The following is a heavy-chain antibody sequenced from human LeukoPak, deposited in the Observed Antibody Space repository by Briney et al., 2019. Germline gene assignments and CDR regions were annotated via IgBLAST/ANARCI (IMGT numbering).Heavy chain of an antibody. CDR1: GXTLTTYW. CDR2: INQDESAK. Sequence: GGSLRLSCAASGXTLTTYWMSWVRQAPGKGLEWVANINQDESAKYYLDSVKGRFTISRDNAQNSLYLQMNSLRAEDTAVYYCARSRYCSGGSCYLDYWGQGTLVTVSS. CDR3: ARSRYCSGGSCYLDY. J-gene: IGHJ4*02. V-gene: IGHV3-7*04. D-gene: IGHD2-15*01.